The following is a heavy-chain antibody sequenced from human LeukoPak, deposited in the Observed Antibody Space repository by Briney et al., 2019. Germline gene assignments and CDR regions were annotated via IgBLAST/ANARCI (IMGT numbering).Heavy chain of an antibody. CDR3: ARLVATNVYFDY. V-gene: IGHV4-39*01. CDR2: IYYSGST. J-gene: IGHJ4*02. CDR1: GGSISSSSYY. D-gene: IGHD5-12*01. Sequence: SQTLSIPCNVSGGSISSSSYYWGWIRQPPGKGLEWIGSIYYSGSTYYNPSLKSRVTISVDTSKNQFSLKLSSVTAADTAVYYCARLVATNVYFDYWGQGTLVTVSS.